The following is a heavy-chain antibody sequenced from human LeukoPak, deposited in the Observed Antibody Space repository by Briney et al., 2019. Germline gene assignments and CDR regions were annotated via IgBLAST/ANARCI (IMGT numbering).Heavy chain of an antibody. V-gene: IGHV3-30*18. CDR2: ISYDGSNK. Sequence: GGSLRLSCAASGFTFSSYGMHWVRQAPGKGLKWVAVISYDGSNKYYADSVKGRFTISRDNSKNTLYLQMNSLRAEDTAVYYCAKDDYDILTGYSSFDYWGQGTLVTVSS. J-gene: IGHJ4*02. D-gene: IGHD3-9*01. CDR1: GFTFSSYG. CDR3: AKDDYDILTGYSSFDY.